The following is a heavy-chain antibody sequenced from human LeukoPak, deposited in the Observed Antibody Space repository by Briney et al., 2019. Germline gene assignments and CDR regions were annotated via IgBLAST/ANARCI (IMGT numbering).Heavy chain of an antibody. CDR2: IYYSGST. J-gene: IGHJ4*02. V-gene: IGHV4-31*03. CDR3: ARELATGFDY. D-gene: IGHD5-12*01. Sequence: SETLSLTCTVSGGSISSGGYYWSWIRQHPGKGLEWIGYIYYSGSTYYNPSLKSRVTISVDTSKNQFSLKLSSATAADTAVYYCARELATGFDYWGQGTLVTVSS. CDR1: GGSISSGGYY.